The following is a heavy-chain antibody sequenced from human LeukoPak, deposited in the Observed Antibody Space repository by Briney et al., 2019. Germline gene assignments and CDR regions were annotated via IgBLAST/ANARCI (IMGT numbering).Heavy chain of an antibody. V-gene: IGHV3-48*01. J-gene: IGHJ4*02. Sequence: PGWSLRLSCAASGFTFSSYSMNWVRQSPGKGLEWGSYISGSSSTIYYADSVKGRFTISRDNGKNTLYLQMNSLRAEDTAVYYCARGSTYYDSSGQVPFDYWGQGTLVTVSS. CDR2: ISGSSSTI. CDR3: ARGSTYYDSSGQVPFDY. CDR1: GFTFSSYS. D-gene: IGHD3-22*01.